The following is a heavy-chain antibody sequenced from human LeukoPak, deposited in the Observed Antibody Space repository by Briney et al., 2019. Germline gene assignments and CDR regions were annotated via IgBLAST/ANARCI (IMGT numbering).Heavy chain of an antibody. CDR3: ARSATTVPACFDY. Sequence: GRSLRLSCAASGFTFSSYAMHWVRQAPGKGLEWVAVISYDGSNKYYADSVKGRFTISRDNSKNTLYLQMNSLRAEDTAVYYCARSATTVPACFDYWGQGTLVTVSS. V-gene: IGHV3-30*04. CDR2: ISYDGSNK. CDR1: GFTFSSYA. J-gene: IGHJ4*02. D-gene: IGHD4-17*01.